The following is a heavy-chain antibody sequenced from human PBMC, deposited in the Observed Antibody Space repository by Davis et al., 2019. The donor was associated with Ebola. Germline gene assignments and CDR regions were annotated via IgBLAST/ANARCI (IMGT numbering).Heavy chain of an antibody. V-gene: IGHV3-30*02. CDR1: GFTFSSYG. J-gene: IGHJ4*02. D-gene: IGHD5-24*01. CDR3: AKDVSGGRDGYNDY. Sequence: GGSLRLSCAASGFTFSSYGMHWVRQAPGKGLEWVAVIWYDGSNKYYADSVKGRFTISRDNSKNTLYLQMNSLRAEDTAVYYCAKDVSGGRDGYNDYWGQGTLVTVSS. CDR2: IWYDGSNK.